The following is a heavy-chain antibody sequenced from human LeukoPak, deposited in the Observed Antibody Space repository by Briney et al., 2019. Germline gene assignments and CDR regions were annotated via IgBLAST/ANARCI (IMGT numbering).Heavy chain of an antibody. CDR3: AREGRRISGGTLSLDY. Sequence: SQTLSLTCAISGDSVSNNNAAWNWIRQSPSRGLEWLERTFYRSKWYYDYAVSVKSRITINSDTSKNQFFLQLTYVNPEDTAVYYCAREGRRISGGTLSLDYWRQGTLVTVSS. CDR1: GDSVSNNNAA. CDR2: TFYRSKWYY. D-gene: IGHD2-15*01. J-gene: IGHJ4*02. V-gene: IGHV6-1*01.